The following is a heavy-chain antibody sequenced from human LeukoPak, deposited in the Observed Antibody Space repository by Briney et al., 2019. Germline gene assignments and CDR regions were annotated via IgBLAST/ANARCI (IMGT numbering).Heavy chain of an antibody. CDR1: GGSISSYY. J-gene: IGHJ4*02. CDR2: IYYSGST. Sequence: SETLSLTCTVSGGSISSYYWSWIRQPPGKGLEWIGYIYYSGSTNYNPSLKSRVTISVDTSKNQFSLKLSSVTAADTAVYYCARGPNYSSGWYGEFAFDYWGQGTLVTVSS. CDR3: ARGPNYSSGWYGEFAFDY. D-gene: IGHD6-19*01. V-gene: IGHV4-59*01.